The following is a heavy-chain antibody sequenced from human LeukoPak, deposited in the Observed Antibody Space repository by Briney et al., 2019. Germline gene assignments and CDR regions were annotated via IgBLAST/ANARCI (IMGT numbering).Heavy chain of an antibody. D-gene: IGHD3-10*01. CDR2: IYYSGST. CDR1: GGSISPYY. V-gene: IGHV4-59*12. J-gene: IGHJ3*02. CDR3: ARASITRVAFDI. Sequence: SETLSLTCTVSGGSISPYYWSWIRQPPGKGLEWIGYIYYSGSTNYNPSLKSRVTISVDTSKNQFSLKLSSVTAADTAVYYCARASITRVAFDIWGQGTMVTVSS.